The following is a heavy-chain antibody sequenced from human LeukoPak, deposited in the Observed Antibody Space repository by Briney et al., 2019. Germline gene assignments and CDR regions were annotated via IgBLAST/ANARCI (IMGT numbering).Heavy chain of an antibody. J-gene: IGHJ3*02. D-gene: IGHD3-3*01. V-gene: IGHV3-49*04. CDR3: TTTYDFWSGYLPGAFDI. CDR1: GXXFGDYA. Sequence: SXXASGXXFGDYAMXWVRQAPGKGLEGVGFIRSKAYGGTTEYAASVKGRFTISRDDSKSIAYLQMNSLKTEDTAVYYCTTTYDFWSGYLPGAFDIWGQGTMVTVSS. CDR2: IRSKAYGGTT.